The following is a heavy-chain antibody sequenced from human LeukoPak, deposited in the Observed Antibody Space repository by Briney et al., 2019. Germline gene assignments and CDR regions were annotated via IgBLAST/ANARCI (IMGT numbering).Heavy chain of an antibody. Sequence: SETLSLTCAVSGGSISSSNWWSWVRQPPGKGLEWIGEIYHSGSTNYNPSLKSRVTISVDKSKNQFSLKLSSVTAADTAVYYCATRPIQLWLKLNYYYYYMDVWGKGTTVTVSS. CDR3: ATRPIQLWLKLNYYYYYMDV. V-gene: IGHV4-4*02. CDR1: GGSISSSNW. D-gene: IGHD5-18*01. CDR2: IYHSGST. J-gene: IGHJ6*03.